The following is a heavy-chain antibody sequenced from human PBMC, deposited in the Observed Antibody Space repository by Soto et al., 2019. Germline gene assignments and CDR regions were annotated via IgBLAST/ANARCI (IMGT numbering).Heavy chain of an antibody. V-gene: IGHV1-18*04. CDR1: GYTFTSYG. J-gene: IGHJ4*02. Sequence: ASVKVSCKASGYTFTSYGISWVRQAPGQGLEWMGWISAYNGNTNYAQKLQGRVTMTTDTSTGTAYMELSSLRSEDTAVYYCATGDSRSLLDYWGQGTLVTVSS. CDR3: ATGDSRSLLDY. CDR2: ISAYNGNT. D-gene: IGHD6-13*01.